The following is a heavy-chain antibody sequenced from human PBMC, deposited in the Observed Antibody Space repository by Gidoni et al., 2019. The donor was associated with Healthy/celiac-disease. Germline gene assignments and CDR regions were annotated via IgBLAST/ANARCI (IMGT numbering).Heavy chain of an antibody. Sequence: VQLVESGGGLVQPGGSLRLSCAASGFTFSSYWMSWVRQAPGKGLGGVANIKQDGSEKYYVDSVKGRFTISRDNAKNSLYLQMNSLRAEDTAVYYCARGETAALSWVPVYYYYGMDVWGQGTTVTVSS. CDR3: ARGETAALSWVPVYYYYGMDV. D-gene: IGHD1-26*01. CDR1: GFTFSSYW. V-gene: IGHV3-7*01. J-gene: IGHJ6*02. CDR2: IKQDGSEK.